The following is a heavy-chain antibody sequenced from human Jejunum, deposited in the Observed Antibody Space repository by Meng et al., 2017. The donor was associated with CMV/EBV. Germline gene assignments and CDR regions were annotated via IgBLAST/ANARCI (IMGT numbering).Heavy chain of an antibody. CDR2: MSGSGGSI. CDR1: GFSFSDNA. V-gene: IGHV3-23*01. D-gene: IGHD1-26*01. Sequence: GFSFSDNAMGWVRQAPGKGLEWVSSMSGSGGSIQYADSVKGRFTISRDNSKNTLYLQMNSLRDEDTAMYYCAKGSALGGSYYFDYWGQGTLVTVSS. CDR3: AKGSALGGSYYFDY. J-gene: IGHJ4*02.